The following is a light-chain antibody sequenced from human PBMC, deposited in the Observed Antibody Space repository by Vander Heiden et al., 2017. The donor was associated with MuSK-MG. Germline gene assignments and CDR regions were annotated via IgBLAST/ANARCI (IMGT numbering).Light chain of an antibody. V-gene: IGKV1-5*01. J-gene: IGKJ2*01. Sequence: DIQMTQSPSTLSASVGDRVTITCRASQRISSWVAWYQQKPGKAPKLLIYDATRSESGVSSRFIDSGSGAEFSLTISSLQPDDFATYHCQQDNLSPYTFGQGTKMEIK. CDR1: QRISSW. CDR3: QQDNLSPYT. CDR2: DAT.